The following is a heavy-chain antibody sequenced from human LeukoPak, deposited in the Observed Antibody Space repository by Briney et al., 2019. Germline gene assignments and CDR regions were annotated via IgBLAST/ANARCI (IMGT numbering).Heavy chain of an antibody. CDR3: ARDPDFWSGYYYFDY. D-gene: IGHD3-3*01. J-gene: IGHJ4*02. Sequence: PGGSLRLSCAASGFTFSSYWMSWGRQAPGEGLEWVANIKQDGSEKYYVDSVKGRFTISRGNAKKSLYLQMNSLRAEDTAVYYCARDPDFWSGYYYFDYWGQGTLVTVSS. CDR2: IKQDGSEK. CDR1: GFTFSSYW. V-gene: IGHV3-7*01.